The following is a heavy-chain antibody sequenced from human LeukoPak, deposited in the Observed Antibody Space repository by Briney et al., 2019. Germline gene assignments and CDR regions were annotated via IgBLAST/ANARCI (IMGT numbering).Heavy chain of an antibody. Sequence: GGSLRLSCAASGLTFSSYGMHWVRQAPGKGLEWVAFIRYDGSNKYYADSVKGRFTISRDNSKNTLYLQMNSLRAEDTAVYYCAKDGIGYSSSWYGARWFDPWGQGTLVTVSS. V-gene: IGHV3-30*02. D-gene: IGHD6-13*01. J-gene: IGHJ5*02. CDR1: GLTFSSYG. CDR2: IRYDGSNK. CDR3: AKDGIGYSSSWYGARWFDP.